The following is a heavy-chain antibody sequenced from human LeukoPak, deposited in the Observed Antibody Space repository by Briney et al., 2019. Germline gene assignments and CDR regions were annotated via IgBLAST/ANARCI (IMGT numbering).Heavy chain of an antibody. CDR2: IKHDAREQ. J-gene: IGHJ4*02. Sequence: QSGGSLRLSCAASGFMFSTYWMSWVRQAPGKGLEWVANIKHDAREQYYVDSVKGRFSIYRDNTKNSLYLQMNSLGAEDTAVYYCARWDSSIEISGYEYWGQGTLVTVSS. D-gene: IGHD3-22*01. V-gene: IGHV3-7*01. CDR3: ARWDSSIEISGYEY. CDR1: GFMFSTYW.